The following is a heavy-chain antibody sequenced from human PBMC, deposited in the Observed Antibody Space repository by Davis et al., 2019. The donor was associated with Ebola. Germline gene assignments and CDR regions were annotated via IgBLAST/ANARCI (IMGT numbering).Heavy chain of an antibody. V-gene: IGHV3-48*04. D-gene: IGHD5-12*01. CDR3: ARVSGGVDY. CDR2: ISDSGGST. Sequence: GESLKISCAASGFTFSSYTMTWVRQAPGKGLEWVSGISDSGGSTHYADSVKGRFTISRDNAKNSLYLQMNSLRAEDTAVYYCARVSGGVDYWGQGTLVTVSS. J-gene: IGHJ4*02. CDR1: GFTFSSYT.